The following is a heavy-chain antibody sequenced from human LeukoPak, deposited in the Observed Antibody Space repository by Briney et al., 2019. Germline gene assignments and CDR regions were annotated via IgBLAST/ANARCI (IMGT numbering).Heavy chain of an antibody. D-gene: IGHD3-16*02. V-gene: IGHV3-23*01. CDR2: ISSSGGST. Sequence: GSLRLSCAASGFTFSSYAMSWVRQAPGKGLEWVSGISSSGGSTVYADSVKGRFTISRDNAKNSLYLQMNSLRAEDTAVYYCARDGDYVWGSYRFHWFDPWGQGTLVTVSS. J-gene: IGHJ5*02. CDR1: GFTFSSYA. CDR3: ARDGDYVWGSYRFHWFDP.